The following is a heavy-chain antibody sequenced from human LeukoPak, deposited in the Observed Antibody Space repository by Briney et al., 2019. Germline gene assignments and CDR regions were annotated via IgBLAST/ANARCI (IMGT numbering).Heavy chain of an antibody. CDR3: AKAIYNKYDAFDI. J-gene: IGHJ3*02. CDR2: IIPIFGTA. V-gene: IGHV1-69*13. Sequence: ASVKVSCKASGGTFSSYAISWVRQAPGQGLEWMGGIIPIFGTANYARKFQGRVTITADESTSTAYMELRSLGSDDTAVYYCAKAIYNKYDAFDIWGQGTMVTVSS. CDR1: GGTFSSYA. D-gene: IGHD5-24*01.